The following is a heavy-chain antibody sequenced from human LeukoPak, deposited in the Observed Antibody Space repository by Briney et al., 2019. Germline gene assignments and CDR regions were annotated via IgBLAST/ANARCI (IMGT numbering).Heavy chain of an antibody. CDR1: GFTFSSYW. D-gene: IGHD3-22*01. J-gene: IGHJ4*02. Sequence: GGSLRLSCAASGFTFSSYWMSWVRQAPGRGLEWVANIKQDGSEKYYVDSVKGRFTISRDNSKNTLYLQMNSLRAEDTAVYYCAKDWYYDSSGYYYYWGQGTLVTVSS. CDR3: AKDWYYDSSGYYYY. V-gene: IGHV3-7*01. CDR2: IKQDGSEK.